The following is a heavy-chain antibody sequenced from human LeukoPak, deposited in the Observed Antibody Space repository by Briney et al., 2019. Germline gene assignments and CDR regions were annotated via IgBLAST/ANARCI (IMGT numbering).Heavy chain of an antibody. J-gene: IGHJ6*03. D-gene: IGHD2-15*01. V-gene: IGHV3-66*02. CDR1: GFTVSSNY. CDR3: ARDEYCSGGSCSGYYMDV. Sequence: GGSLRLSCAASGFTVSSNYMSWVRQAPGKGLEWVSVIYSGGSTYYADSVKGRFTISRDNSKNTLYLQMNSLRAEGTAVYYCARDEYCSGGSCSGYYMDVWGKGTTVTVSS. CDR2: IYSGGST.